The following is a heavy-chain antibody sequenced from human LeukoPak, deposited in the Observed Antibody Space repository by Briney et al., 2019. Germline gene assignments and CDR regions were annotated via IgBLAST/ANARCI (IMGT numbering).Heavy chain of an antibody. V-gene: IGHV4-59*11. D-gene: IGHD3-3*01. Sequence: PSETLSLTCTVSGGSISSHYWSWIRQPPGKGLEWIGYIYYSGSTNYNPSLKSRVTISVDTSKNQFSLKLSPVTAADTAIYYCATIFGRWSARFDYWGQGTLVTVSS. CDR2: IYYSGST. CDR3: ATIFGRWSARFDY. J-gene: IGHJ4*02. CDR1: GGSISSHY.